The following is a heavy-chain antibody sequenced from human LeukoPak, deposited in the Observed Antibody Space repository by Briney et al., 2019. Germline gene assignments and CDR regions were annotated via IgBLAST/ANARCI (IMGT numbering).Heavy chain of an antibody. J-gene: IGHJ4*02. D-gene: IGHD2-15*01. CDR3: AKETFYSSYYFDF. Sequence: ASVKVSCKASGYAFTSYAMHWVRQAPGQRLEWMGWINAGNGNTKYSQNFQGRVTMTRDTSASTVYMELSGLRPEDTAVYYCAKETFYSSYYFDFWGQGTLVTVSS. CDR1: GYAFTSYA. CDR2: INAGNGNT. V-gene: IGHV1-3*01.